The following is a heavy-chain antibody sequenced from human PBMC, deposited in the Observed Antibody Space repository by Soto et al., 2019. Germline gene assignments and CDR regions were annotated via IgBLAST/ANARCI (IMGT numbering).Heavy chain of an antibody. J-gene: IGHJ6*02. CDR1: GGYISSYY. D-gene: IGHD5-12*01. V-gene: IGHV4-59*01. CDR2: IYYSGST. Sequence: QVQLQESGPGLVKPSETLSLTCTVSGGYISSYYWSWIRQPPGKGLEWIGYIYYSGSTNYNPSLKSRGTISVDTSNNQFSLKLSSVTAADTAVYYCASQMRRATISIYYYGMDVWGQGTTVTVSS. CDR3: ASQMRRATISIYYYGMDV.